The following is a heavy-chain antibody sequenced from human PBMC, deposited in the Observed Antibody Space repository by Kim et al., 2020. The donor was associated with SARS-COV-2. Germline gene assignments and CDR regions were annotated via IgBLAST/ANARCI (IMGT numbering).Heavy chain of an antibody. V-gene: IGHV3-15*01. Sequence: APAKGRFTISRDASTNTLYLQMNSLKTEDTAVYYCTTDRDSSGYLWSFDYWGQGTLVTVSS. J-gene: IGHJ4*02. CDR3: TTDRDSSGYLWSFDY. D-gene: IGHD3-22*01.